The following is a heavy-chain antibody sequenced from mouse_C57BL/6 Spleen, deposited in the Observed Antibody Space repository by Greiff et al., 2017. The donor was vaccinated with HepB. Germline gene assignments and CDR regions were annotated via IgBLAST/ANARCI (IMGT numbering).Heavy chain of an antibody. CDR3: ARGGYYSNSWFAY. D-gene: IGHD2-5*01. CDR2: INPSNGGT. CDR1: GYTLTSYW. Sequence: VQLQQPGTELVKPGASVKLSCKASGYTLTSYWTHWVKQRPGQGLEWIGNINPSNGGTNYNEKFKSKATLTVDKSSSTAYMQLSSLTSEDSAVYYCARGGYYSNSWFAYWGQGTLVTVSA. J-gene: IGHJ3*01. V-gene: IGHV1-53*01.